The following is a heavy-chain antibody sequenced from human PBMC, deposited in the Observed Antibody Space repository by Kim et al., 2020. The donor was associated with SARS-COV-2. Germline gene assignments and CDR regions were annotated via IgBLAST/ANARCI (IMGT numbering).Heavy chain of an antibody. J-gene: IGHJ4*02. V-gene: IGHV4-59*01. D-gene: IGHD2-2*01. CDR3: ARDLRGTSCYDH. Sequence: SYNPSLQSRVTISVDTSKNQFSLRRTSVTAADTAVYYCARDLRGTSCYDHWGQGVLVTVSS.